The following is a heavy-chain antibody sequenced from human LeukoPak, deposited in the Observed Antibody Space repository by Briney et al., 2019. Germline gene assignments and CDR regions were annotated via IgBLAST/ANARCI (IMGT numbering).Heavy chain of an antibody. Sequence: PSETLSLTCTVSGVSIYSSNYYWGWIRQPPGKGLEWIGSIYYSGSTYYNSSLKSRVTISVDTSKNQFSLKLSSVTAADTAVYYCARPGYERDEDRYYYYYMDVWGKGTTVAVSS. V-gene: IGHV4-39*07. J-gene: IGHJ6*03. CDR3: ARPGYERDEDRYYYYYMDV. CDR1: GVSIYSSNYY. CDR2: IYYSGST. D-gene: IGHD1-1*01.